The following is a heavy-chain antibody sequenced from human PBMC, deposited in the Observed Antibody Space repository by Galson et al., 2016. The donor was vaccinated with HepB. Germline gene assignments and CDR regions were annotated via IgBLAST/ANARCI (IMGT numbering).Heavy chain of an antibody. J-gene: IGHJ4*02. CDR3: VKEMGYYDYVGGIYHYYFDH. D-gene: IGHD3-16*02. V-gene: IGHV3-64*03. Sequence: SLRLSCAASGFTFSNYAMSWVRQAPGKGLEYVSAISSNGGTTCYADSVQGRFPIARDNSKNTLYLQMTSLKPEDTALFYCVKEMGYYDYVGGIYHYYFDHWGQGSLVTVSS. CDR2: ISSNGGTT. CDR1: GFTFSNYA.